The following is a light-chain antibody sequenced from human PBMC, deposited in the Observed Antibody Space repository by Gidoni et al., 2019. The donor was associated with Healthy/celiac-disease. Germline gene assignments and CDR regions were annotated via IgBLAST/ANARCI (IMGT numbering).Light chain of an antibody. J-gene: IGLJ2*01. CDR3: SSFASSGFLV. Sequence: QSALTQPAPVSGSPGQSITISCTGTSSDVGGYNYVSWYQQHPGKAPKLLIYDVSNRPSGVSNRFSGSKSGNTASLTISWLQAEDESDYYCSSFASSGFLVFGGGTKLTVL. CDR1: SSDVGGYNY. CDR2: DVS. V-gene: IGLV2-14*03.